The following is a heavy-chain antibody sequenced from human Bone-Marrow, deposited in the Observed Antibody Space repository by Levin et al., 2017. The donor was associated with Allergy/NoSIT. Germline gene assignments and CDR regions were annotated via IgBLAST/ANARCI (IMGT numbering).Heavy chain of an antibody. J-gene: IGHJ4*02. V-gene: IGHV4-31*03. CDR2: IYYNGST. CDR1: GASIRSGAYY. CDR3: ARVLAGFGRSAMAYDY. D-gene: IGHD3-10*01. Sequence: SETLSLTCTVSGASIRSGAYYWSWVRQPPGQGLEWIGYIYYNGSTYFNPSLKCRVSISVDTSKHQFSLKLSSVTAADTAHYYGARVLAGFGRSAMAYDYWGRGSLVTVSS.